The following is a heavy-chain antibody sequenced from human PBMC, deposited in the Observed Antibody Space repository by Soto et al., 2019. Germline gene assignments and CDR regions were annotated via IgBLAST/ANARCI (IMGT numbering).Heavy chain of an antibody. Sequence: GGSLRLSCAASGFTFSTYSMNWVRQAPGKGLEWVSSISGSGSFIYYGDSVKGRFTISRDNAKNSLYLQMNSLRAEDTAVYYCAGSLTYGSGSYSYCMDVWGKGTTVTVSS. V-gene: IGHV3-21*01. CDR3: AGSLTYGSGSYSYCMDV. J-gene: IGHJ6*03. D-gene: IGHD3-10*01. CDR2: ISGSGSFI. CDR1: GFTFSTYS.